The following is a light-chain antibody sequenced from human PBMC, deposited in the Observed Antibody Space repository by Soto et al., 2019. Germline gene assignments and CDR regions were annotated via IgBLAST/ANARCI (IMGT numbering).Light chain of an antibody. CDR3: SSYSSSYTTTNTPPYV. Sequence: QSVLTQPPSASGTPGQRVTISCSGSNSNIGPNYVYWYQQLPGTAPKLLIYSDNQRPSGVPDRFSGSKSGTSASLAISGLRSEDEADYYCSSYSSSYTTTNTPPYVFGTGTKLTVL. V-gene: IGLV1-47*02. J-gene: IGLJ1*01. CDR1: NSNIGPNY. CDR2: SDN.